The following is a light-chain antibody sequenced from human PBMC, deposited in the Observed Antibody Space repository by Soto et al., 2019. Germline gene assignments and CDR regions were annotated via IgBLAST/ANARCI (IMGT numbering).Light chain of an antibody. CDR2: AAS. J-gene: IGKJ3*01. CDR3: QKYNGAPPET. Sequence: DIQMTQSPSSLSATVGDRVTITCRASQDISNYLAWHQQKPGKVPKLLIYAASTLQPGVPSRFSGSGSGTDFTLTISSLKPEDVATYYCQKYNGAPPETFGPGTKGAIK. CDR1: QDISNY. V-gene: IGKV1-27*01.